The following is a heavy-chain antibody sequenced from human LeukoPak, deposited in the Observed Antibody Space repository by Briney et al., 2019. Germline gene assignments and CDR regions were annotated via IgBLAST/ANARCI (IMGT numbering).Heavy chain of an antibody. D-gene: IGHD1-26*01. CDR3: AGESRIPIVGGTFDY. CDR1: GGSISSYY. J-gene: IGHJ4*02. V-gene: IGHV4-59*01. Sequence: SETLSLTCTVSGGSISSYYWSWIRQPPGKGLEWIGYIYYSGSTNYNPSLKSRVTISIDTSKSQFSLKLNSVTAADTAVFYCAGESRIPIVGGTFDYWGQGTLVTVSS. CDR2: IYYSGST.